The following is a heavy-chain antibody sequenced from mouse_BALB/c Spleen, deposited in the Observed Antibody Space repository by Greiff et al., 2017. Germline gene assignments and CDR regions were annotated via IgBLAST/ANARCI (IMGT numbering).Heavy chain of an antibody. CDR1: GFTFSSYT. Sequence: EVQRVESGGGLVQPGGSLKLSCAASGFTFSSYTMSWVRQTPEKRLEWVAYISNGGGSTYYPDTVKGRFTISRDNAKNTLYLQMSSLKSEDTAMYYCARPLYGNFYAMDYWGQGTSVTVSS. V-gene: IGHV5-12-2*01. CDR3: ARPLYGNFYAMDY. D-gene: IGHD2-1*01. CDR2: ISNGGGST. J-gene: IGHJ4*01.